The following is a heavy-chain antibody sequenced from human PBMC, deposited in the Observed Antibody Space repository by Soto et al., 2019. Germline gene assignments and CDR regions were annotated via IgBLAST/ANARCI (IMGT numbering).Heavy chain of an antibody. Sequence: EVQLVESGGGLVKPGGSLRLSCAASGFTFSNAWMSWVRQAPGKGLEWVGRIKRKTDDGTTDYAAPVKGRFTISRDYSKNTLYLQMNSLKTEYAAVYYCTTGQTFRGISGYWGQGTLVTVSS. D-gene: IGHD3-16*01. V-gene: IGHV3-15*01. CDR3: TTGQTFRGISGY. J-gene: IGHJ4*02. CDR1: GFTFSNAW. CDR2: IKRKTDDGTT.